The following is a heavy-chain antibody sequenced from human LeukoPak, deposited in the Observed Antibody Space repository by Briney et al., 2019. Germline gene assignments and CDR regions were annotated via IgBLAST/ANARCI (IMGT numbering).Heavy chain of an antibody. Sequence: SHTLSLTCAISGDSVSSKSVSWNWVRQSPSRGLEYLGRTRYRSTWNTFYSLSVQGRITINADTSRNQVSLRLNSVTPEDTALYYCVRDFNWAFDYWGQGTLVTVSS. CDR1: GDSVSSKSVS. J-gene: IGHJ4*02. D-gene: IGHD7-27*01. V-gene: IGHV6-1*01. CDR3: VRDFNWAFDY. CDR2: TRYRSTWNT.